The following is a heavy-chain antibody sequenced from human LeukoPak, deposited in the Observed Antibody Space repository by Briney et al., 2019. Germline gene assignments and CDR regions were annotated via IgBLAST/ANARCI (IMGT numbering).Heavy chain of an antibody. D-gene: IGHD3-9*01. Sequence: SKTLSLTCAVYGGSFSGYYWSWIRQPPGKGLEWIGEINHSGSTNYNPSLKSRVTILVKTYKNQSSLKLSSVMAAYTAVYYCAGYVGYDILTGYYVPDAFDIWGQGTMVTVSS. CDR2: INHSGST. J-gene: IGHJ3*02. CDR1: GGSFSGYY. V-gene: IGHV4-34*01. CDR3: AGYVGYDILTGYYVPDAFDI.